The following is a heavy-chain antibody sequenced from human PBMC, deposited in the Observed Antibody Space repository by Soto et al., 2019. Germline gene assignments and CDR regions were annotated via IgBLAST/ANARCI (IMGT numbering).Heavy chain of an antibody. Sequence: QVQLVQSGAEVKKPGSSVKVSCKASGGTFSSYAISWVRQAPGQGLEWMGGIIPILGTADYAQKLQGRVTITAAESTSTADMTLSSPRSEDTAVYSCASLSSLRWYCISTSRYGYYYGMDVWGQGTTVTVSS. V-gene: IGHV1-69*12. J-gene: IGHJ6*01. CDR3: ASLSSLRWYCISTSRYGYYYGMDV. D-gene: IGHD2-2*01. CDR2: IIPILGTA. CDR1: GGTFSSYA.